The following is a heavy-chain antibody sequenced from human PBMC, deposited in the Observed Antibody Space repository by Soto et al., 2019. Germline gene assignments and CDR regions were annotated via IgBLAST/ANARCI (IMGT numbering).Heavy chain of an antibody. CDR2: IDYSGST. V-gene: IGHV4-31*03. J-gene: IGHJ4*02. Sequence: QVQLQESGPGLVKPSQTLSLTCTVSGGSISSGGYYWSWIRQHPGKGLEWIGYIDYSGSTYYNPSLKRRVTISLGTSKNQVSLKRSSVTAADTAVYYCARTIYDSSGLPFDYWGQVTLVTVSS. D-gene: IGHD3-22*01. CDR3: ARTIYDSSGLPFDY. CDR1: GGSISSGGYY.